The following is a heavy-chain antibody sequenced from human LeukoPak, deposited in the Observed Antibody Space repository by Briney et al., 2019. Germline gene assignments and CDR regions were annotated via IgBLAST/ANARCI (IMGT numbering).Heavy chain of an antibody. CDR2: ISAYNGNT. CDR1: GYTFTGYY. D-gene: IGHD6-13*01. J-gene: IGHJ5*02. Sequence: ASVKVSCKASGYTFTGYYMHWVRQAPGQGLEWMGWISAYNGNTNYAQKLQGRVTMTTDTSTSTAYMELRSLRSDDTAVYYCARDRQQLVGWFDPWGQGTLVTVSS. V-gene: IGHV1-18*04. CDR3: ARDRQQLVGWFDP.